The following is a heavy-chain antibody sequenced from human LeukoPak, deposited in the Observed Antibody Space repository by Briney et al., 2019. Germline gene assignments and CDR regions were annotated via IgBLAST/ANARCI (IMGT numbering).Heavy chain of an antibody. D-gene: IGHD6-13*01. J-gene: IGHJ5*02. CDR2: IYYSGST. V-gene: IGHV4-39*07. Sequence: SETLSLTCTVSGGSISSSSYYWGWIRQPPGKGLEWIGSIYYSGSTYYNPSLKSRVTISVDTSKNQFSLKLSSVTAADTAVYYCARARYSRNWFDPWGQGTLVTVSS. CDR3: ARARYSRNWFDP. CDR1: GGSISSSSYY.